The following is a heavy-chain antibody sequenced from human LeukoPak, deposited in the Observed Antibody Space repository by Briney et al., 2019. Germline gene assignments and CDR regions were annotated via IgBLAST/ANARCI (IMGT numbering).Heavy chain of an antibody. CDR3: AKDSGSYYHY. CDR1: GFTFSSYG. Sequence: GGSLRLSCAASGFTFSSYGMHWVRQAPGKGLEWVAFIRYDGSNKYYADSVKGRFTISRDNSKNTLYLQMNSLRAEDTAVYYCAKDSGSYYHYWGQGTLVTVSS. V-gene: IGHV3-30*02. J-gene: IGHJ4*02. CDR2: IRYDGSNK. D-gene: IGHD1-26*01.